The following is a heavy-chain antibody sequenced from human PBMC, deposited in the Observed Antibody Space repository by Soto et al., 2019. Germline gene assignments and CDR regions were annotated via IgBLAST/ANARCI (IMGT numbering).Heavy chain of an antibody. D-gene: IGHD3-10*01. CDR3: ARTKSYGAYDV. J-gene: IGHJ3*01. CDR1: GFTLXDYY. CDR2: SRDKANSFST. V-gene: IGHV3-72*01. Sequence: EVKLVESGGGLVQPGGSLRLXCXVXGFTLXDYYIDXVRQAPGKGLEWLARSRDKANSFSTDYAASVKGRLSISRDDSESSVFLQMNSLRTEDTALYYCARTKSYGAYDVWGQGTVVIVSS.